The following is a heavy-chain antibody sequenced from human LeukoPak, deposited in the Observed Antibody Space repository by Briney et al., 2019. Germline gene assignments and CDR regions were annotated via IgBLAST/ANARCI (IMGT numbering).Heavy chain of an antibody. Sequence: GGSLRLSCAASGFTFSGYPIHWVRQAPGKGLEWVAVISYDGSNKYYADSVKGRFTISRDNSKNTLYLQMNSLRAEDTAVYYCARGRREQWLSMHGAFDIWGQGTMVTVSS. D-gene: IGHD6-19*01. CDR1: GFTFSGYP. CDR2: ISYDGSNK. CDR3: ARGRREQWLSMHGAFDI. V-gene: IGHV3-30-3*01. J-gene: IGHJ3*02.